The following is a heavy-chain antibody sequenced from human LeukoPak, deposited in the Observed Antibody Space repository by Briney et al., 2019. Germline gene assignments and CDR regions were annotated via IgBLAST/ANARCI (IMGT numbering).Heavy chain of an antibody. D-gene: IGHD6-19*01. J-gene: IGHJ6*02. CDR1: GFTFSSYW. Sequence: GGSLRLSCAASGFTFSSYWMSWVRQAPGKGPEWVANIKQDGGEKYYVDSVKGRFTISRDKAKNSLYLQMNSLRAEDAAVYYCARSSKAESTRYSSGWYSGPPYYYGMDVWGQGTTVTVSS. CDR3: ARSSKAESTRYSSGWYSGPPYYYGMDV. CDR2: IKQDGGEK. V-gene: IGHV3-7*05.